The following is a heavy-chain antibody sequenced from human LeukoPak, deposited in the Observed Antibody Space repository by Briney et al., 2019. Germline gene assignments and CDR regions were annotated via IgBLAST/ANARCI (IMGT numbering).Heavy chain of an antibody. J-gene: IGHJ4*02. CDR1: GYTFTSYG. V-gene: IGHV1-18*01. CDR2: ISAYNGNT. Sequence: SVKVSCKASGYTFTSYGISWVRQAPGQGLERMGWISAYNGNTNYAQKLQGRVTMTTDTSTSTAYMELRSLRSDDTAVYYCARDREVLWFGELLSDYWGQGTLVTVSS. CDR3: ARDREVLWFGELLSDY. D-gene: IGHD3-10*01.